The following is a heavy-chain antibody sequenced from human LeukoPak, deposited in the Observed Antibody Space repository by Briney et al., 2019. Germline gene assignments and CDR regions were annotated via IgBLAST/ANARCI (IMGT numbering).Heavy chain of an antibody. CDR1: VGSISSSVYC. Sequence: SETLSLTCTVPVGSISSSVYCWGWLRQSPGKWLEWIGILYFSGSTYYNLSLKSRVTMAVDTSKNQFSLKMTSVTAADTAVFYCARASRTTGTTLPGDAIDIWGQGTMVTVSS. D-gene: IGHD1-1*01. CDR2: LYFSGST. V-gene: IGHV4-39*07. J-gene: IGHJ3*02. CDR3: ARASRTTGTTLPGDAIDI.